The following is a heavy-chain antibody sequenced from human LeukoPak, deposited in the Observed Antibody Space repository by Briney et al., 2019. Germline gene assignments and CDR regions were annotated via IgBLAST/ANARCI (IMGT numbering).Heavy chain of an antibody. D-gene: IGHD6-19*01. CDR3: ARASSGIAVAGTGLSY. Sequence: NPGESLKISCKGSGYSFTSYWIGWVRPMPGKGLEWMGSIYPGDSEPRYSPSFQGQVTISADKSISTAYLQWSSLKASDTAMYYCARASSGIAVAGTGLSYWGQGTLVTVSS. CDR1: GYSFTSYW. V-gene: IGHV5-51*01. J-gene: IGHJ4*02. CDR2: IYPGDSEP.